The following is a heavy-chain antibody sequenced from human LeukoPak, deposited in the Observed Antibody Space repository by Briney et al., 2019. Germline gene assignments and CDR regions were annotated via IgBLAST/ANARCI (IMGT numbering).Heavy chain of an antibody. J-gene: IGHJ4*02. CDR1: GFTFSSYG. CDR2: IWYDGSNK. Sequence: GGSLRLSCAASGFTFSSYGMHWVRQAPGKGLEGVAFIWYDGSNKYYADSVKGRFTISRDNSKNTLYLQMNSLRAEDTAVYYCARDLTMVRGEGIDYWGQGTLVTVSS. CDR3: ARDLTMVRGEGIDY. D-gene: IGHD3-10*01. V-gene: IGHV3-33*01.